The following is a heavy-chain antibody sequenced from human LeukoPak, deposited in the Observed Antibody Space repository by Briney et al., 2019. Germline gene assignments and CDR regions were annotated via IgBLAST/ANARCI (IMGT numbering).Heavy chain of an antibody. J-gene: IGHJ4*02. Sequence: GGSLRLSCAASGFTFSNAWISWVRQAPGKGLEWVGRIKSKTDGGTTDYAAPVKGRFTISRDDSKNTLYLQMNSLKTEDTAVYYCTANYDYVWGSDYWGQGTLVTVSS. V-gene: IGHV3-15*01. CDR3: TANYDYVWGSDY. D-gene: IGHD3-16*01. CDR2: IKSKTDGGTT. CDR1: GFTFSNAW.